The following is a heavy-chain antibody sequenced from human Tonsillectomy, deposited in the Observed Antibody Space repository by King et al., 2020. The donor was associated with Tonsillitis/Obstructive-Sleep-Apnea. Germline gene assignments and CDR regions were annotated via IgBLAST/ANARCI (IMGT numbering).Heavy chain of an antibody. Sequence: VQLVESGGGVVQPGRSLRLSCAASGFTFSSYGMHWVRQAPGKGLEWVAVIWYDGSNKYYADSVKGRFTISRDNSKNTLYLQMNSLRAEDTAVYYCARDYSGSYLDYWGQGTLVTVSS. CDR1: GFTFSSYG. CDR3: ARDYSGSYLDY. CDR2: IWYDGSNK. D-gene: IGHD1-26*01. V-gene: IGHV3-33*01. J-gene: IGHJ4*02.